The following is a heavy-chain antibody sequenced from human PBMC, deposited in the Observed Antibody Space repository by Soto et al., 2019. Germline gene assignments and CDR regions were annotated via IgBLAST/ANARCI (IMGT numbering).Heavy chain of an antibody. V-gene: IGHV3-23*01. D-gene: IGHD6-13*01. CDR1: GFTFSDYS. CDR3: ARSAAADRSGFDY. Sequence: PGGSLRLSCAASGFTFSDYSMHWVRQAPGKGLEWVSVITGSRGKTYYADSVKGRFTISRDNSKNTLHLQMNSLRAEDTAVYYCARSAAADRSGFDYWGQGTLVTVSS. J-gene: IGHJ4*02. CDR2: ITGSRGKT.